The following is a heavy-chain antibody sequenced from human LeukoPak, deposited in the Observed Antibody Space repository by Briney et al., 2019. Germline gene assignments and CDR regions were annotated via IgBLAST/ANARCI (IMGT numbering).Heavy chain of an antibody. V-gene: IGHV3-23*01. D-gene: IGHD2-2*01. CDR1: GFTFSSYA. Sequence: GGSLRLSCAASGFTFSSYAMSWVRQAPGKGLEWASAISGSGGSTYYADSVKGRFTISRDNSKNTLYLQMNSLRAEDTAVYYCAKVAELGYCSSTSCFLFDYWGQGTLVTVSS. CDR3: AKVAELGYCSSTSCFLFDY. J-gene: IGHJ4*02. CDR2: ISGSGGST.